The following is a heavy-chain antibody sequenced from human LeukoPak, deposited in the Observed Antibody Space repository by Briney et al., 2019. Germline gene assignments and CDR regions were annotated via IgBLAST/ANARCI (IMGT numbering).Heavy chain of an antibody. CDR3: TKDDGYYDSSGSFLFDS. CDR2: ISASGAST. Sequence: GGSLRLSCAASGFTFRNYAMSWVRQAPGKGLEWVSTISASGASTGYADSVKGRFTISRDNSKNTLYLQMNSLRTEDTAVYYCTKDDGYYDSSGSFLFDSWGQGTLVTVSS. J-gene: IGHJ4*02. D-gene: IGHD3-22*01. CDR1: GFTFRNYA. V-gene: IGHV3-23*01.